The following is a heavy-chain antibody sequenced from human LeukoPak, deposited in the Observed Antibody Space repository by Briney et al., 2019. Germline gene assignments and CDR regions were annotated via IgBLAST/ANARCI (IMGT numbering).Heavy chain of an antibody. J-gene: IGHJ4*02. D-gene: IGHD3-3*01. Sequence: PSETLSLTCAVSGGSFSSGGYSWGWLRQPPGKGLEWVAYINHGGSTYNDPSLKSRVTISVDRSKNNLSLRLKSVTAADAAVYFCARGSGVSGFDYWGPGTLVTVSS. V-gene: IGHV4-30-2*01. CDR3: ARGSGVSGFDY. CDR1: GGSFSSGGYS. CDR2: INHGGST.